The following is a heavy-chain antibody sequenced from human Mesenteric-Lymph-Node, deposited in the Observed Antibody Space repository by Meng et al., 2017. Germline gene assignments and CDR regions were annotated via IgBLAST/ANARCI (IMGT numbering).Heavy chain of an antibody. Sequence: SVKVSCKASGGTFSSYAISWVRQAPGQGLEWMGGIIPIFGTANYAQKFQGRVTITADKSTSTAYMELSSLRSEDTAVYYCARDRYTPGIAAAGTVLDYWGQGTLVTVSS. CDR2: IIPIFGTA. D-gene: IGHD6-13*01. CDR3: ARDRYTPGIAAAGTVLDY. V-gene: IGHV1-69*06. CDR1: GGTFSSYA. J-gene: IGHJ4*02.